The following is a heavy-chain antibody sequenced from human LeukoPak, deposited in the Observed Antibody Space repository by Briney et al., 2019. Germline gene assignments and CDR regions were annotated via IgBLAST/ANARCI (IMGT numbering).Heavy chain of an antibody. D-gene: IGHD3-16*01. CDR1: GGSFSGYY. CDR3: AREGFYGWGRSLDS. V-gene: IGHV4-34*01. CDR2: IDHSGDI. J-gene: IGHJ4*02. Sequence: PSETLSLTCAVYGGSFSGYYWRWIRQPPGQGLEWIAEIDHSGDIKYNPALKSRVIISADTSKNQFSLKLSSVTAADTAIYYCAREGFYGWGRSLDSWGQGTLVTVSS.